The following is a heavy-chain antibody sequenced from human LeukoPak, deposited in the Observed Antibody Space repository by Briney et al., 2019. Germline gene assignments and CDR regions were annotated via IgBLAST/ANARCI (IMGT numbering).Heavy chain of an antibody. CDR3: ARDSPPLVS. CDR1: GGSISSYY. CDR2: IYYSGST. J-gene: IGHJ4*02. V-gene: IGHV4-59*01. D-gene: IGHD2-21*01. Sequence: SGTLSLTCTVSGGSISSYYWSWIRQPPGKGLEWIGYIYYSGSTNYNPSLKSRVTISVDTSKNQFSLKLSSVTAADTAVYYCARDSPPLVSWGQGTLVTVSS.